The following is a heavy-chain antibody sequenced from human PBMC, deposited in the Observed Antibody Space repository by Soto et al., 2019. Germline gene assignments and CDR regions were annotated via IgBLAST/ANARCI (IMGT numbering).Heavy chain of an antibody. CDR2: ISPIFGTA. Sequence: QVQLVQSGAEVKKPGSSVKVSCKASGGTFSSDVISWVRQVPGQVLEWLGGISPIFGTANYAQKFQGRVTITADESTSTAYMDLSSLRSDDTAVYYCARELVTVTTLGYFDYWGQGTLVNVSS. CDR3: ARELVTVTTLGYFDY. J-gene: IGHJ4*02. V-gene: IGHV1-69*01. CDR1: GGTFSSDV. D-gene: IGHD4-17*01.